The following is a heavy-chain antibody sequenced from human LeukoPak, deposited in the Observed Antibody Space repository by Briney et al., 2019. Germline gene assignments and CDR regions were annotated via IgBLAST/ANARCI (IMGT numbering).Heavy chain of an antibody. CDR1: GFTFSSYA. V-gene: IGHV3-64D*06. CDR2: ISSNGGST. D-gene: IGHD6-19*01. J-gene: IGHJ4*02. Sequence: GGSLRLSCSASGFTFSSYAMHWVRQAPGKGLEYVSAISSNGGSTYYADSMKGRFTISRDNSKNTLYLQMSGLWAEDTAVYYCVKDTVAGTPTYYFDYWGQGTLVTVSS. CDR3: VKDTVAGTPTYYFDY.